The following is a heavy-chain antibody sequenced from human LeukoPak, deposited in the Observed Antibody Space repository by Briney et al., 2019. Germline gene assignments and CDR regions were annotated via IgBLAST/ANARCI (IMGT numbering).Heavy chain of an antibody. J-gene: IGHJ4*02. CDR2: INPSGGST. Sequence: GASVKVSCKASGYTFTSYYMHWVRQAPGQGLEWMGIINPSGGSTSYAQKFQGRVTMTRDMSTSTVYMELSSLRSEDTAVYYCAREDTAMVLDYWGQGTLVTVSS. CDR1: GYTFTSYY. CDR3: AREDTAMVLDY. D-gene: IGHD5-18*01. V-gene: IGHV1-46*01.